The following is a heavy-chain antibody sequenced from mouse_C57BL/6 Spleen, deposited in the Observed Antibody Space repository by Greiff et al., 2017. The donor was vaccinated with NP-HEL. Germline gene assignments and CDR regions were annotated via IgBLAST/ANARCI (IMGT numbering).Heavy chain of an antibody. J-gene: IGHJ4*01. CDR3: ARGRDYYDAMDY. CDR2: ISYDGSN. D-gene: IGHD2-4*01. V-gene: IGHV3-6*01. CDR1: GYSITSGYY. Sequence: EVKLMESGPGLVKPSQSLSLTCSVPGYSITSGYYWNWIRPFPGNKLEWMGFISYDGSNNYNHSLKNRISITRDTSTNQFFLKLKSVTTEDTAAYYCARGRDYYDAMDYWGQGTSVTVSS.